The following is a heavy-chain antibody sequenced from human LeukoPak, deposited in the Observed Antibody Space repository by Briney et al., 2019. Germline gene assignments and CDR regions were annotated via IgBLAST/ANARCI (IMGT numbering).Heavy chain of an antibody. J-gene: IGHJ4*02. CDR1: GYTFTDFY. Sequence: ASVKVSCKASGYTFTDFYIHWVRQAPGQGLEWMGCINPNSGVTTYAQGFQGRVTMTRDTAIKTAYLDLARLTSDGTAVYYCMRDPLLPVPGRQGDSWGQGTLVTVSS. D-gene: IGHD1-1*01. CDR3: MRDPLLPVPGRQGDS. CDR2: INPNSGVT. V-gene: IGHV1-2*02.